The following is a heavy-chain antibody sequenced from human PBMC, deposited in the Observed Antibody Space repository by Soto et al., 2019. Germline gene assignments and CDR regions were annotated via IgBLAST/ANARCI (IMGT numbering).Heavy chain of an antibody. V-gene: IGHV3-33*05. CDR2: ISFDSRDK. J-gene: IGHJ3*01. Sequence: QVQLVESGGGVVQPGRSLRLSCAASGFTFSAYGIHWVRQAPGKGLEWVATISFDSRDKLFVDSMNGRLSISRENSRNTVYLQMDSLRAEDPAVYHCARVCGGDCGNAFDVWGQGTVVAVSS. CDR3: ARVCGGDCGNAFDV. D-gene: IGHD2-21*02. CDR1: GFTFSAYG.